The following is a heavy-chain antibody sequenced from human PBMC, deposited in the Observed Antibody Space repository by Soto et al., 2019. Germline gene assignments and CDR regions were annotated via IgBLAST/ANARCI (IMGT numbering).Heavy chain of an antibody. CDR1: GFTFSSYS. CDR2: ISSSDSNK. Sequence: VGSLRLSCAASGFTFSSYSMNWVRQAPGKGLEWVSYISSSDSNKYYADSVKGRFTISRDNSKNTLYLQMNSLRAEDTAVYYCARERGRVCYNWGQGTLVTVSS. CDR3: ARERGRVCYN. D-gene: IGHD2-8*01. V-gene: IGHV3-48*01. J-gene: IGHJ4*02.